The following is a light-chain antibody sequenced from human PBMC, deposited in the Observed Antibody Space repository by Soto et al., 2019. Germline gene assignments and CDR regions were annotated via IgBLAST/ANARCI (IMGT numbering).Light chain of an antibody. CDR2: AAS. CDR3: QKYNSAPSLT. V-gene: IGKV1-27*01. Sequence: TQSPGTLSLSPGERATLSCRASQSVSSSYLAWYQQKPGKVPKLLIYAASTLQSGVPSRFSGSGSGTDFTLTISSLQPEDVATYYCQKYNSAPSLTFGGGTKVEIK. CDR1: QSVSSSY. J-gene: IGKJ4*01.